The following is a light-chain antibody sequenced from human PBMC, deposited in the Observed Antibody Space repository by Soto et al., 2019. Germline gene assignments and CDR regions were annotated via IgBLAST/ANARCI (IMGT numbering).Light chain of an antibody. J-gene: IGKJ1*01. CDR3: QQYGSSPTWT. CDR2: GAS. V-gene: IGKV3-20*01. CDR1: QTIDTH. Sequence: EIGMTHSPCAVSVSPLERATLFCRPSQTIDTHLAWYQQKPGQAPRLLIYGASSRATGIPDRFSGSGSGTDFTLTISRLEPEDFAVYYCQQYGSSPTWTFGQGTKVDIK.